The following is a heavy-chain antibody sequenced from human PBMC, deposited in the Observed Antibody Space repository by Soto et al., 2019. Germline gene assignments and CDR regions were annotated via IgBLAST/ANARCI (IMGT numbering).Heavy chain of an antibody. CDR3: AKFMPYYYGSGRILDAFDI. D-gene: IGHD3-10*01. Sequence: GGSLRLSCAASGFTFSSYAMSWVRQAPGKGLEWVSAISGSGGSTYYADSVKGRFTISRDNSKNTLYLKMNSLRAEDTAVYYCAKFMPYYYGSGRILDAFDIWGQGTMVTVSS. J-gene: IGHJ3*02. V-gene: IGHV3-23*01. CDR2: ISGSGGST. CDR1: GFTFSSYA.